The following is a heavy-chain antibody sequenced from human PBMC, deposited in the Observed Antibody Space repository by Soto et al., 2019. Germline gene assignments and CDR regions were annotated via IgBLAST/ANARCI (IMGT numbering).Heavy chain of an antibody. V-gene: IGHV1-46*03. J-gene: IGHJ3*02. Sequence: ASVKVSCKASGYTFTSYYMHWVRQAPGQGLEWMGIINPSGGSTSYAQKFQGRVTMTRDTSTSTVYMELSSLRSEDTAVYYCARVRVVKVPAAMYGGFDIWGQGTMVTVSS. D-gene: IGHD2-2*01. CDR2: INPSGGST. CDR3: ARVRVVKVPAAMYGGFDI. CDR1: GYTFTSYY.